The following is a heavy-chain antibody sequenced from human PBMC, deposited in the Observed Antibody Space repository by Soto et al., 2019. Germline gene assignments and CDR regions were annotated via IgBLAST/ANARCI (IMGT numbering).Heavy chain of an antibody. V-gene: IGHV6-1*01. CDR1: GDSVSRNTAA. CDR3: AGGWSLDV. J-gene: IGHJ6*02. CDR2: TYYRSEWNT. D-gene: IGHD3-3*01. Sequence: SQTLSLTCGISGDSVSRNTAAWNWIRQAPSRGLEWLGRTYYRSEWNTDYAESVKGRITINADTSKNQFSLQLNSVTPEGTAVYFCAGGWSLDVWGQGTTVTVSS.